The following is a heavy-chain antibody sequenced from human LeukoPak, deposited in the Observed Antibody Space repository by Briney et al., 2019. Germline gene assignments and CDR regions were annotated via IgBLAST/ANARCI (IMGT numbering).Heavy chain of an antibody. CDR3: ARHVGSSTWAYFDY. CDR1: GYSFTSYW. CDR2: IYPGDSNT. V-gene: IGHV5-51*01. D-gene: IGHD6-13*01. Sequence: KNGESLKISCKGSGYSFTSYWIGWVRQMPGKGLEWMGIIYPGDSNTAYSPSFQGQVTISVDKSINTAYLQWSSLKASDTAMYYCARHVGSSTWAYFDYWGQGTLVTVSS. J-gene: IGHJ4*02.